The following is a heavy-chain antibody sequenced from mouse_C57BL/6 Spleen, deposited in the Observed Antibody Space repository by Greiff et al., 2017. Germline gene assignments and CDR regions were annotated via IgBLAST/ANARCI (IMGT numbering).Heavy chain of an antibody. V-gene: IGHV1-72*01. CDR3: ARRVTTVVYWYFDV. Sequence: QVHVKQPGAELVKPGASVKLSCKASGYTFTSYWMHWVKQRPGRGLEWIGRIDPNSGGTKYNEKFKSKATLTVDKPSSTAYMQLSSLTSEDSAVYYCARRVTTVVYWYFDVWGTGTTVTVSS. D-gene: IGHD1-1*01. J-gene: IGHJ1*03. CDR1: GYTFTSYW. CDR2: IDPNSGGT.